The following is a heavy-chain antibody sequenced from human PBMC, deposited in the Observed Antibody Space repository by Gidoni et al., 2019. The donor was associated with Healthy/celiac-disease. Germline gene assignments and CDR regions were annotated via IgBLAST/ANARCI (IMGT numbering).Heavy chain of an antibody. CDR3: ARIKRSSYYYYGMDV. Sequence: QVTLRESGPALVKPTQTLTLTCTFSGVSLSTSGMCVSWIRQPPGKALEWLARIDWDDDKYYSTSLKTRLTISKDTSKNQVVLTMTNMDPVDTATYYCARIKRSSYYYYGMDVWGQGTTVTVSS. CDR1: GVSLSTSGMC. V-gene: IGHV2-70*15. J-gene: IGHJ6*02. CDR2: IDWDDDK. D-gene: IGHD6-6*01.